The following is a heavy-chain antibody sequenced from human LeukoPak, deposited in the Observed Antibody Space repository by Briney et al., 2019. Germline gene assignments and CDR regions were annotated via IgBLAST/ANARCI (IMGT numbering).Heavy chain of an antibody. CDR2: IYYSGST. Sequence: PSETLSLTCTVSGGSISGYYWSWIRQPPGKGLEWIGYIYYSGSTNYNPSLKSRVTISVDTSKNQFSLKLSSVTAADTAVYYCARDPSLYSSSWYGNFDYWGQGTLVTVSS. CDR3: ARDPSLYSSSWYGNFDY. CDR1: GGSISGYY. V-gene: IGHV4-59*01. D-gene: IGHD6-13*01. J-gene: IGHJ4*02.